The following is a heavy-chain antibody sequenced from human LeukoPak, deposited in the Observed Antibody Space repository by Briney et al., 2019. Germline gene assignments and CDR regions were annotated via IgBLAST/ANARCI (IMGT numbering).Heavy chain of an antibody. CDR2: IYTSGTT. J-gene: IGHJ2*01. V-gene: IGHV4-61*02. CDR3: AAYYWYFDL. Sequence: PSETLSLTCTVSGGSISSGSYYWSWIRQPAGKGLEWIGRIYTSGTTNYNPSLKSRVTISVDTSKNQFSLKLSSVTAADTAVYYCAAYYWYFDLWGRGTLVTVSS. CDR1: GGSISSGSYY. D-gene: IGHD3-16*01.